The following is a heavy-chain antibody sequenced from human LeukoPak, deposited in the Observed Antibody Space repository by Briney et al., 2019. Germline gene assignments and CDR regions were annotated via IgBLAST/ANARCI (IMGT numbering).Heavy chain of an antibody. CDR1: GFIFSNYE. V-gene: IGHV3-48*03. Sequence: PGGSLRLSCAASGFIFSNYEMNWVRQAPGKGLEWVSYIKSRSTKVYYADSVKGRFTISRDNAKNSLYLQMNSLRAEDTAFYYCARDVVVGGDDAFDIWGQGTMVTVSS. D-gene: IGHD2-21*01. CDR3: ARDVVVGGDDAFDI. J-gene: IGHJ3*02. CDR2: IKSRSTKV.